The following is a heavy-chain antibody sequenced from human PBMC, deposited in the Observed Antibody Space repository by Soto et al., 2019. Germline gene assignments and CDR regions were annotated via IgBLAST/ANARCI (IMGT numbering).Heavy chain of an antibody. CDR2: ISGSGGST. V-gene: IGHV3-23*01. CDR1: GFTFSSYA. CDR3: AKDGPPMVYAIGPTNYFDY. Sequence: SGGSLRLSCAASGFTFSSYAMSWVRQAPGKGLEWVSAISGSGGSTYYADSVKGRFTISRDNSKNTLYLQMNSLRAEDTAVYYCAKDGPPMVYAIGPTNYFDYWGQGTLVTVSS. J-gene: IGHJ4*02. D-gene: IGHD2-8*01.